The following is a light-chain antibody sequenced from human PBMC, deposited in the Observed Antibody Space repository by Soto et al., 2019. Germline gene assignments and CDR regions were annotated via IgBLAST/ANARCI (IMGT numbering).Light chain of an antibody. J-gene: IGLJ1*01. CDR1: SSDVGGYNY. CDR3: CSYAGRYV. Sequence: QSAPTQPRSVSGSPGQSVTISCTGTSSDVGGYNYVSWYQQHPGKAPKLMIYDVSERPSGVPDRFSGSKSGNTASLTISGLQAEDEADYYCCSYAGRYVFGTGTKLTVL. V-gene: IGLV2-11*01. CDR2: DVS.